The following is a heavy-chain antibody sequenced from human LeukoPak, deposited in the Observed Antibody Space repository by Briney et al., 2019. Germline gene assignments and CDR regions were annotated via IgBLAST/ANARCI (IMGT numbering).Heavy chain of an antibody. CDR3: ARRGYSSGFYYFGY. V-gene: IGHV4-59*08. D-gene: IGHD6-19*01. Sequence: SETLSLTCTVSGGSISGYYWSWIRQPPGKGLECLGYIYYSGSTNYNPSLKSRVTISIDTSKNHFSLKLSSVTAADTAVYYCARRGYSSGFYYFGYWGQGTRVTVSS. J-gene: IGHJ4*02. CDR1: GGSISGYY. CDR2: IYYSGST.